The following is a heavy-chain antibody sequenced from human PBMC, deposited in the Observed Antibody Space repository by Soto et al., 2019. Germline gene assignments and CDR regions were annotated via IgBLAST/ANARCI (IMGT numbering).Heavy chain of an antibody. V-gene: IGHV4-30-4*08. J-gene: IGHJ3*02. CDR1: GASVNSGDYY. CDR3: ARANRYYDYPDI. D-gene: IGHD3-22*01. Sequence: QVQLQESGPGLVKASQTLSLTCTVSGASVNSGDYYWSWVRQPPGRGLEWIGYIHYSETIYYNPSRKRRVQILVETFQNQFSLEVSSVTAADTAVYYCARANRYYDYPDIWGQGTTVTVSS. CDR2: IHYSETI.